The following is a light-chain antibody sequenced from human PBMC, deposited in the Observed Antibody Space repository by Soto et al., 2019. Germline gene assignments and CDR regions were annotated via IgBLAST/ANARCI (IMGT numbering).Light chain of an antibody. V-gene: IGLV1-47*02. CDR2: TDH. CDR1: SSNIGRNY. Sequence: QSVLTQPPSASGTPGQRVTISCSGRSSNIGRNYVYWYQQFPGAAPQLLIYTDHHRPSGVPDRFSGSKSGTSAFLAISGLRSEDEADYYCATWDDSLSGPVFGGGTKLTVL. CDR3: ATWDDSLSGPV. J-gene: IGLJ3*02.